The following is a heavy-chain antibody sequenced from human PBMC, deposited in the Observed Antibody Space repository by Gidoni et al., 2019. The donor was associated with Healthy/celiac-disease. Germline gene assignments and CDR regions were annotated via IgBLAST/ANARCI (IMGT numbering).Heavy chain of an antibody. Sequence: GLEWMGIINPSGGSTSYAQKFQGRVTMTRDTSTSTVYMELSSLRSEDTAVYYCARDHRSSTSCYDYWGQGTLVTVSS. CDR2: INPSGGST. J-gene: IGHJ4*02. V-gene: IGHV1-46*01. CDR3: ARDHRSSTSCYDY. D-gene: IGHD2-2*01.